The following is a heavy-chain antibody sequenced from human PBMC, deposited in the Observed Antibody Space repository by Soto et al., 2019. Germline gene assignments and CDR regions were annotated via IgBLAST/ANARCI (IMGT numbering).Heavy chain of an antibody. CDR2: IYYSGRT. Sequence: PSETLSLTCTVSGGSISSGAYYWSWIRQHPGRGLEWIGYIYYSGRTYYNPSLKSRLTISLDTSKNQFSLKLSSVTAADTAVYYCARAAGYYDSSGYYYFDYWGQGTLVTVSS. CDR3: ARAAGYYDSSGYYYFDY. CDR1: GGSISSGAYY. V-gene: IGHV4-31*03. J-gene: IGHJ4*02. D-gene: IGHD3-22*01.